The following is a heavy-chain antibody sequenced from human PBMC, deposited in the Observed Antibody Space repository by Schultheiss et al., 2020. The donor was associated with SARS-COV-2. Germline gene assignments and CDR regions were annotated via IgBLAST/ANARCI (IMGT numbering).Heavy chain of an antibody. CDR2: INHSGST. CDR3: ARDLSHNFEPFDY. J-gene: IGHJ4*02. D-gene: IGHD1-20*01. CDR1: GASISSSNW. Sequence: SETLSLTCAVSGASISSSNWWSWVRQPPGKGLEWIGEINHSGSTNYNPSLKNRVTISVDTSKNQFSLKLSSVTAADTAVYYCARDLSHNFEPFDYWGQGTLVTVSS. V-gene: IGHV4-4*02.